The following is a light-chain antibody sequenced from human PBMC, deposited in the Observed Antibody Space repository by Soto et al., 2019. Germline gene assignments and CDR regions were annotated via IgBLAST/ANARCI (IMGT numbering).Light chain of an antibody. V-gene: IGLV2-14*01. CDR2: EVS. CDR1: SSDVGAYNY. J-gene: IGLJ1*01. CDR3: SSYTSSSTSPYV. Sequence: QSALTQPRSVSGSPGQSVTISCTGSSSDVGAYNYVSWYQQHPGKAPKLMIYEVSNRPSGVSNRFSGSKSGNTASLTISGLQAEDEADYYCSSYTSSSTSPYVFGTGTKVNVL.